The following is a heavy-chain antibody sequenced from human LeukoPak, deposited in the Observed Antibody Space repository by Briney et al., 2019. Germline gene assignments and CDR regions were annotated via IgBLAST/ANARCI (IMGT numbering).Heavy chain of an antibody. V-gene: IGHV1-3*01. CDR3: ARARVVDTAMTTEGASFDY. J-gene: IGHJ4*02. CDR1: GYTFTNYA. Sequence: ASVKVSCKASGYTFTNYAMQWVRQAPGQRLEWMGWINAGNGHTRYSQRFQGRVTITRDTSASTVYMEVTSLRFEDTAVYYCARARVVDTAMTTEGASFDYWGQGTLVTVSS. D-gene: IGHD5-18*01. CDR2: INAGNGHT.